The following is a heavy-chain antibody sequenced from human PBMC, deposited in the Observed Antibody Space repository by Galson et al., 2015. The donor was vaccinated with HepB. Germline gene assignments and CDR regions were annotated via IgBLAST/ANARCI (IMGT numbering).Heavy chain of an antibody. D-gene: IGHD3-3*01. CDR1: GFTFSSYG. Sequence: SLRLSCAASGFTFSSYGMHWVRQAPGKGLEWVAVLSHDGSDKYYADSVKGRFTISRDNSKNTLSLQMNSLRAEDTAVYYCAKDCDYWIGWRLCYGVDVWGQGTTVTVSS. J-gene: IGHJ6*02. CDR2: LSHDGSDK. V-gene: IGHV3-30*18. CDR3: AKDCDYWIGWRLCYGVDV.